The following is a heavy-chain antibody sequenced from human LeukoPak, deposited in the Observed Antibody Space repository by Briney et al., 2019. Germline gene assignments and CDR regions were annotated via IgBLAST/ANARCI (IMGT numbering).Heavy chain of an antibody. CDR1: GYTFTGYY. J-gene: IGHJ4*02. CDR2: INPNSGGT. CDR3: ASSPKYDFWSGYRLDY. V-gene: IGHV1-2*02. D-gene: IGHD3-3*01. Sequence: GASVKVSCKASGYTFTGYYMHWVRQAPGQGLEWMGWINPNSGGTNYAQKFQGRVTMTRDTSISTAYMELSRLRSDDTAVYYCASSPKYDFWSGYRLDYWGQGTLVTVSS.